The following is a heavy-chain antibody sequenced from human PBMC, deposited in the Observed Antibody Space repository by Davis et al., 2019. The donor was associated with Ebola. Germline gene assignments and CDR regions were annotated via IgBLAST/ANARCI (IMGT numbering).Heavy chain of an antibody. CDR3: ARDGWPGWFGELLRGHLDY. CDR2: ISSSSSYI. Sequence: GGSLRLSCAASGFTFSSYSMNWVRQAPGKGLEWVSSISSSSSYIYYADSVKGRFTISRDNAKNSLYLQMNSLRAEDTAVYYCARDGWPGWFGELLRGHLDYWGQGTLVTVSS. V-gene: IGHV3-21*01. CDR1: GFTFSSYS. D-gene: IGHD3-10*01. J-gene: IGHJ4*02.